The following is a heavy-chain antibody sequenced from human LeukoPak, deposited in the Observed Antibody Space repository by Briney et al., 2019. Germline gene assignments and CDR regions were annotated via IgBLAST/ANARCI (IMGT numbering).Heavy chain of an antibody. CDR3: ARGYSSGWYSVY. V-gene: IGHV4-39*07. D-gene: IGHD6-19*01. J-gene: IGHJ4*02. CDR2: IYYSGST. Sequence: TSETLSLTCTVSGGSVSSSSYNWGWIRQPPGKGLEWIGSIYYSGSTYYNPSLKSRVTISVDTSKNQFSLKLSSVTAADTAVYYCARGYSSGWYSVYWGQGTLVTVSS. CDR1: GGSVSSSSYN.